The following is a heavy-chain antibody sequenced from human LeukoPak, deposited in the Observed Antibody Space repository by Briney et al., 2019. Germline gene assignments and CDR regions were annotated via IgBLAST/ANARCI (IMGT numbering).Heavy chain of an antibody. V-gene: IGHV3-53*01. CDR1: GFTVSSNY. D-gene: IGHD3-10*01. CDR3: ASGSGSYRTPYYYMDV. J-gene: IGHJ6*03. Sequence: TGGSLRLSCAASGFTVSSNYMSWVRQAPGKGLEWVSVIYSGGSTYYADSVKGRFTMSRDNSKNTLYLQMNSLRAEDTAVYYCASGSGSYRTPYYYMDVWGTGTTVTVSS. CDR2: IYSGGST.